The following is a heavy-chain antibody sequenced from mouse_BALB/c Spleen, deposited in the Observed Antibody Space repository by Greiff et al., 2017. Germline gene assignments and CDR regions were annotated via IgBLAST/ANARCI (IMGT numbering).Heavy chain of an antibody. CDR3: TREGGLRGAMDY. D-gene: IGHD2-4*01. CDR2: INPSNGGT. J-gene: IGHJ4*01. Sequence: QVHVKQSGADLVKPGASVKLSCKASGYTFTSYYMYWVKQRPGQGLEWIGEINPSNGGTNFNEKFTSKATLTVDKSSSTAYMQLSSLTSEDSAVYYCTREGGLRGAMDYWGQGTSVTVSS. CDR1: GYTFTSYY. V-gene: IGHV1S81*02.